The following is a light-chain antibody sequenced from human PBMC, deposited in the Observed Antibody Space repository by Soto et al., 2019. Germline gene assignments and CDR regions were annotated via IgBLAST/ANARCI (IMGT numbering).Light chain of an antibody. CDR2: DAS. Sequence: DIQMSQSPSSLSASLGDRVTITCRASQSINSWLAWYQQKPGKAPKLLIYDASSLQSGVPSRLSGSGSGTEFALTISGLQSEDFAVYYCQQYGSSWTFGQGTKVDIK. V-gene: IGKV1-5*01. J-gene: IGKJ1*01. CDR3: QQYGSSWT. CDR1: QSINSW.